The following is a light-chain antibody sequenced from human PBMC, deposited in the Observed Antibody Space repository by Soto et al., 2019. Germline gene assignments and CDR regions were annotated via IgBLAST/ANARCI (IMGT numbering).Light chain of an antibody. CDR1: QSVSDR. J-gene: IGKJ2*01. V-gene: IGKV3-15*01. Sequence: EIVMTQSPATLSVSPGERVTLSCRASQSVSDRLAWFQQKAGQAPRLLIYSVSTRATGIPGRFSGSGSGTEFTLTITSLQSEDFAVYYCQQYKSWPPYTFGQGTKLEIK. CDR2: SVS. CDR3: QQYKSWPPYT.